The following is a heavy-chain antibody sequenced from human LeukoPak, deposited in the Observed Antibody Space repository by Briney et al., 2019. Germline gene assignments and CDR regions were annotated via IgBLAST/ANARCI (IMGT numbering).Heavy chain of an antibody. J-gene: IGHJ4*02. Sequence: QPGRSLRLSCTASGFTFGDYAMSWVRQAPGKGLEWVGFIRSKAYGGTTEYAASVKGRFTISRDDSKSIAYLQMNSLKTEDTAVYYCTREYRLWFGEAIPGYWGQGTLVTVS. V-gene: IGHV3-49*04. CDR2: IRSKAYGGTT. CDR1: GFTFGDYA. CDR3: TREYRLWFGEAIPGY. D-gene: IGHD3-10*01.